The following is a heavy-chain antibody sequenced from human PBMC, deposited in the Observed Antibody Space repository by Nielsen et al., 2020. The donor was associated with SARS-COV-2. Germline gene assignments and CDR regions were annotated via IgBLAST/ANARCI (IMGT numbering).Heavy chain of an antibody. D-gene: IGHD1-1*01. Sequence: SETLSLTCAVSGDSINSGDYTWAWSWIRQPPGKGLEWIGSLYDSGSTYYNPSLKTRLSILVDTSRNQFSLRLTSVTAADTAVYYCARESDDIALDFWGRGTLVTVSS. V-gene: IGHV4-30-4*07. CDR3: ARESDDIALDF. J-gene: IGHJ4*02. CDR2: LYDSGST. CDR1: GDSINSGDY.